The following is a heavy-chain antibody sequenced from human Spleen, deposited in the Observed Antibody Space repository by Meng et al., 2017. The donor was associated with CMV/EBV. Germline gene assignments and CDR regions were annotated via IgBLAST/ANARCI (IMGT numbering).Heavy chain of an antibody. D-gene: IGHD5-12*01. V-gene: IGHV4-59*01. CDR3: ARDVPRHFGYVYYGMDV. CDR1: GGSISSYY. CDR2: IFYTGST. J-gene: IGHJ6*02. Sequence: SETLSLTCTVSGGSISSYYWSWLRQPPGKGLEWIGYIFYTGSTNYNPSLKSRVSISVDSSKNQFSLKLNSVTAADTALYSCARDVPRHFGYVYYGMDVWGQGTTVTVSS.